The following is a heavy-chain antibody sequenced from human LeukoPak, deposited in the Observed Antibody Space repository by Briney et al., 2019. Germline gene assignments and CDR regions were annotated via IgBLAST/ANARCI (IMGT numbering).Heavy chain of an antibody. CDR1: GFTFSSYN. D-gene: IGHD7-27*01. CDR2: INNSSSYV. J-gene: IGHJ4*02. Sequence: GGSLRLSCAASGFTFSSYNMNWVRQAPGKRLEWVSYINNSSSYVFYADSVKGRSTFSSNNDKHFFFMQMNILTADAPALYYSAKSGDFPPGYFDYWGQGTLVTVSS. CDR3: AKSGDFPPGYFDY. V-gene: IGHV3-21*05.